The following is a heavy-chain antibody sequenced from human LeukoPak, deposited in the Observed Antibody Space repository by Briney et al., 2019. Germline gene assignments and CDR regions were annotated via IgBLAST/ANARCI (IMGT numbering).Heavy chain of an antibody. Sequence: SETLSLTCAVSGGSISSGGYSWRWIRQPPGKGLEWIGYIYHSGSTYYNPSLKNRVTISVDRSKNQFSLKLSSVTAADTAVYYCARGGMTTVSTWGQGTLVTVSS. D-gene: IGHD4-17*01. CDR2: IYHSGST. CDR3: ARGGMTTVST. CDR1: GGSISSGGYS. V-gene: IGHV4-30-2*01. J-gene: IGHJ5*02.